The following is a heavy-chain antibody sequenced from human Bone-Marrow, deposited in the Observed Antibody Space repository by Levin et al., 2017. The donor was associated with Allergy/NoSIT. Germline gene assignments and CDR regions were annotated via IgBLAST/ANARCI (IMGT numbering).Heavy chain of an antibody. D-gene: IGHD2/OR15-2a*01. CDR3: ARGHPEYFFDP. Sequence: SGGSLRLSCAVSGFTFSDYGMHWVRQAPGKGLEWVASITKDGSKKYYLDSVKGRSTLSRDSSKNTVSLQMNSLTADDTAVYFCARGHPEYFFDPWGQGTLVIVSS. CDR1: GFTFSDYG. CDR2: ITKDGSKK. V-gene: IGHV3-30*03. J-gene: IGHJ5*02.